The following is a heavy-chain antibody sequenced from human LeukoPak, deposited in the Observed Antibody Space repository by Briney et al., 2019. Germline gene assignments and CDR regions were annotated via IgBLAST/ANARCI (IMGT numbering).Heavy chain of an antibody. CDR1: GFTFSSYA. CDR3: AKDRAARSIFDY. Sequence: PGRSLRLSCAASGFTFSSYAMHWVRQAPGKGLEWVSAISGSGGSTYYADSVKGRFTISRDNSKNTLYLQMNSLIAEDTAVYYCAKDRAARSIFDYWGQGTLVTVSS. CDR2: ISGSGGST. D-gene: IGHD6-6*01. V-gene: IGHV3-23*01. J-gene: IGHJ4*02.